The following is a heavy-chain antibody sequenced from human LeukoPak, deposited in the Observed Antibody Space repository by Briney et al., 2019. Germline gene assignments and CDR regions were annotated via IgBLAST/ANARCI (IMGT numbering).Heavy chain of an antibody. J-gene: IGHJ4*02. CDR1: GYTVTGYY. Sequence: ASVKVSCKTSGYTVTGYYIHWVRQAPRQGLEWMGWITPNSDGTDYAQKFQGRVAMTRDTSITTAYMELSSLRSDDTAIYYCARSPIGLGFFDYWGQGTLVTVSS. CDR2: ITPNSDGT. V-gene: IGHV1-2*02. D-gene: IGHD7-27*01. CDR3: ARSPIGLGFFDY.